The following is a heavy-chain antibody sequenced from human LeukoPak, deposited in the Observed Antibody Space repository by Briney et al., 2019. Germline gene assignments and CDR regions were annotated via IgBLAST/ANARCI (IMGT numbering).Heavy chain of an antibody. D-gene: IGHD3-3*01. Sequence: GASVKVSCKASGYIFTSYYIHWVRQAPGQGLEWMGIINPSGGSTSYAQKFQGTVTMTRDTSTSTVYMELSSLRSEDTAVYYCATFWSGYLPDYWGQGTLVTVSS. CDR2: INPSGGST. CDR3: ATFWSGYLPDY. V-gene: IGHV1-46*01. J-gene: IGHJ4*02. CDR1: GYIFTSYY.